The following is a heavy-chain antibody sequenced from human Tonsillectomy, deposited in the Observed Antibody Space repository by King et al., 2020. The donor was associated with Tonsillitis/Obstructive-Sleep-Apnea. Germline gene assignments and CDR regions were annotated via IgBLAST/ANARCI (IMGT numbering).Heavy chain of an antibody. J-gene: IGHJ2*01. CDR2: TSHSGTT. CDR3: ARNGDYGWYFDL. V-gene: IGHV4-4*02. D-gene: IGHD4-17*01. Sequence: VQLQESGPGLVKPSGTLSLTCAVSGGSFTSSNWWSWVRQPPGKGLEWIGETSHSGTTHYNPSLKSRVTISVDKSQSPFSLKLSSVTAAGTAVYYCARNGDYGWYFDLWGRGTLVAVSS. CDR1: GGSFTSSNW.